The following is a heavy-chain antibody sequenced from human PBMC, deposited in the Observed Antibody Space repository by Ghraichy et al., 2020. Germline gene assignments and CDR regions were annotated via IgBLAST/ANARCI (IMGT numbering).Heavy chain of an antibody. D-gene: IGHD5-24*01. V-gene: IGHV4-59*01. CDR3: VGGGGWLPDH. J-gene: IGHJ5*02. CDR1: GDSISNYY. Sequence: EALNISCTVSGDSISNYYWSWIRQSPGKTPEWIGYVHYSGSTNYNPSLKSRVTISFDTSKNQFSLNLSSVTAADTAVYYCVGGGGWLPDHWGQGTPFTVSS. CDR2: VHYSGST.